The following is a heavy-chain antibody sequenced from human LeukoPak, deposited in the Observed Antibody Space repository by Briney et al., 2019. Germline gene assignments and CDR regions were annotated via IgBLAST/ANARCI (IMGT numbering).Heavy chain of an antibody. CDR2: IESDGSIQ. J-gene: IGHJ4*02. CDR1: GFPFSTYG. Sequence: GGSLRLSCAASGFPFSTYGMHWVRQAPGKGLEWVAFIESDGSIQNYADSVKGRFIISRDNFKNTLYLQMESLRDAAMAVYYCARDQYRSSNCFDYWGQGALVTVSS. V-gene: IGHV3-30*02. CDR3: ARDQYRSSNCFDY. D-gene: IGHD6-6*01.